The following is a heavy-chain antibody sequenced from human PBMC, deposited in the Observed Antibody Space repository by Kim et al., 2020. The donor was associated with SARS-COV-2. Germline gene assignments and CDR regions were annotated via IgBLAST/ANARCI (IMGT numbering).Heavy chain of an antibody. Sequence: GGSLRLSCIGSGFIFSKYWMNWIRQAPGKRPEWVANINEDGGERFYLGSVKGRFTISRDNVENSVSLQMNSLRAEDTAIYYCTRDQGRSDYWGQGTLVTVSS. CDR2: INEDGGER. J-gene: IGHJ4*02. CDR1: GFIFSKYW. D-gene: IGHD2-15*01. V-gene: IGHV3-7*05. CDR3: TRDQGRSDY.